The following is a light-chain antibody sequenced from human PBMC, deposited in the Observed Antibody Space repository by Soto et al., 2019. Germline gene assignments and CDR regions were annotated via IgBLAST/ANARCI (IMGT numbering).Light chain of an antibody. V-gene: IGKV2-30*02. CDR2: KVS. CDR3: MQGTHWPPYT. Sequence: DVVMTQSPLSLPVTLGQPASISCRSSQSLVHSDGNTYLNWFQQRPGQSPRRLIYKVSNRDSGVPDRFSGSGSSTYFTLKISSVEAEDVGVYYCMQGTHWPPYTFGQGTKLEIK. J-gene: IGKJ2*01. CDR1: QSLVHSDGNTY.